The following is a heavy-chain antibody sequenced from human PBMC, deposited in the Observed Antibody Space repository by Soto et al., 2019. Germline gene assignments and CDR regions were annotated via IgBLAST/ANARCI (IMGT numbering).Heavy chain of an antibody. Sequence: EVQLVESGGGLVKPGGSLRLSCAASGFIVSNAWVNWVRQAPGKGLEWVGRIKSETDGGATDYGTPVEGRFTISRDDSKSTLYLQMNSLKTEDTAVYYCTTDKSYGGQRTLVTVSA. J-gene: IGHJ4*02. CDR1: GFIVSNAW. CDR2: IKSETDGGAT. CDR3: TTDKSY. V-gene: IGHV3-15*07.